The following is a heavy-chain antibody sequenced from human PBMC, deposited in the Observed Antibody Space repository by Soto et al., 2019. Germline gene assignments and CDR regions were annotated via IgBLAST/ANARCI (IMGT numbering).Heavy chain of an antibody. D-gene: IGHD6-19*01. V-gene: IGHV4-39*01. Sequence: QLQLQESGPGLVKPSETLSLTCTVSGGSISSSSYYWGWIRQPPGKGLEWIGSIYYSGSTYYNPALKSRVTISVDTSKNQFSLKLSSVTAADTAVYYCASLGRKWLARSDDYWGQGTLVTVSS. CDR1: GGSISSSSYY. CDR2: IYYSGST. J-gene: IGHJ4*02. CDR3: ASLGRKWLARSDDY.